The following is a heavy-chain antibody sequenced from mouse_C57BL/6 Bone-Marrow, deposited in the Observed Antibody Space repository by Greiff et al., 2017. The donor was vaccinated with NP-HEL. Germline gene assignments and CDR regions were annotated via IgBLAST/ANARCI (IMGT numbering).Heavy chain of an antibody. V-gene: IGHV1-66*01. J-gene: IGHJ2*01. D-gene: IGHD2-3*01. CDR1: GYSFTSYY. Sequence: LVESGPELVKPGASVKISCKASGYSFTSYYIHWVKQRPGQGLEWIGWIYPGSGNTKYNEKFKGKATLTADTSSSTAYMQLSSLTSEDSAVYYCARSDGYYSDYWGQGTTLTVSS. CDR3: ARSDGYYSDY. CDR2: IYPGSGNT.